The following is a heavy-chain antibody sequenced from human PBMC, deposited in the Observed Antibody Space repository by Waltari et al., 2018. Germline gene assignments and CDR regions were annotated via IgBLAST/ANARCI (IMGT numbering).Heavy chain of an antibody. CDR2: IYYSGST. J-gene: IGHJ4*02. V-gene: IGHV4-39*07. CDR1: GGSISSSSYY. D-gene: IGHD2-15*01. CDR3: ARTKEDCSGGSCYFHDY. Sequence: QLQLQESGPGLVKPSETLSLTCTVPGGSISSSSYYWGWIRQPPGKGLEWIGSIYYSGSTYYNPSLKSRVTISVDTSKNQFSLKLSSVTAADTAVYYCARTKEDCSGGSCYFHDYWGQGTLVTVSS.